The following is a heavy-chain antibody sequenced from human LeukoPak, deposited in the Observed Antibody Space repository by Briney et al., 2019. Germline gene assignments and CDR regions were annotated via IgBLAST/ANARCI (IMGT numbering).Heavy chain of an antibody. J-gene: IGHJ3*02. CDR1: GGSINSDY. V-gene: IGHV4-59*01. CDR3: ARVGGMTTINNAAFDI. Sequence: SETLSLTCSVSGGSINSDYWNWIRQPPGKGLEWVGYIYHSGSTNYNPSLKSRVTISIDKSKKQFSLKLISVTAADTAIYYCARVGGMTTINNAAFDIWGQGTMVTVSS. CDR2: IYHSGST. D-gene: IGHD5-12*01.